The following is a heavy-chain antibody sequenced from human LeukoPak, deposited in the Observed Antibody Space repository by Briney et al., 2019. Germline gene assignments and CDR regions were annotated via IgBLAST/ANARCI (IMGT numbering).Heavy chain of an antibody. Sequence: GGSLRLSCAASGFTFSIYAMSWVPQAPGKGLEWVSAISGSGGTAYYADSVKGRFTISRDNSKNTLYLQMNSLRAEDTAVYYCTTDDESQHWAWGQGTLVTVSS. J-gene: IGHJ5*02. D-gene: IGHD3-3*02. V-gene: IGHV3-23*01. CDR3: TTDDESQHWA. CDR1: GFTFSIYA. CDR2: ISGSGGTA.